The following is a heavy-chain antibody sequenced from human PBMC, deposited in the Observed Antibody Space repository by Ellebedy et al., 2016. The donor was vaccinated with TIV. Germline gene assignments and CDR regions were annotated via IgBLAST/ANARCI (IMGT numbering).Heavy chain of an antibody. D-gene: IGHD2-2*01. Sequence: GESLKISXAASGFTFSSYAMHWVRQAPGKGLEWVAVISYDGSNKYYADSVKGRFTISRDDSKNTLYLQMNSLKTEDTAVYYCTTDIQLLGPDAFDIWGQGTMVTVSS. J-gene: IGHJ3*02. CDR3: TTDIQLLGPDAFDI. CDR1: GFTFSSYA. CDR2: ISYDGSNK. V-gene: IGHV3-30-3*01.